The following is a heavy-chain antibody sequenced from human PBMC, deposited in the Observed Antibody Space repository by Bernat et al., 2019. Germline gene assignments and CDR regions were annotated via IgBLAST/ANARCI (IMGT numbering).Heavy chain of an antibody. CDR2: IKTKTDGGTT. CDR1: SFTFSNAW. CDR3: STVRSGFPTSGVFNI. D-gene: IGHD3-22*01. J-gene: IGHJ3*02. V-gene: IGHV3-15*07. Sequence: EVQLVESGGGLVEPGGSLRLSCAASSFTFSNAWMNWVRQAPGKGLEWVGRIKTKTDGGTTDYAAPVKGRFNISRDDSKDTLYLQMNSLKTEDTALYYCSTVRSGFPTSGVFNIWGQGTMVTVSS.